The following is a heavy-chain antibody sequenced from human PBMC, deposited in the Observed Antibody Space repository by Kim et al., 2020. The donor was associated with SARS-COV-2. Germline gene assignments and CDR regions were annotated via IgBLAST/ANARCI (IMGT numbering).Heavy chain of an antibody. J-gene: IGHJ4*02. D-gene: IGHD3-10*01. CDR2: IKSKTDGGTT. V-gene: IGHV3-15*01. CDR3: TTASLLWFGELCY. Sequence: GGSLRLSCAASGFTFSNAWMSWVRQAPGKGLEWVGRIKSKTDGGTTDYAAPVKGRFTISRDDSKNTLYLQMNSLKTVDTAVYYCTTASLLWFGELCYWGQGTLVTVSS. CDR1: GFTFSNAW.